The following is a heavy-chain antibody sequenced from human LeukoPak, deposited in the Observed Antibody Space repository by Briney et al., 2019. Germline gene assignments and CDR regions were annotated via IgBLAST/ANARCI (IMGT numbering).Heavy chain of an antibody. CDR3: ARGRFELPY. Sequence: SETLSLACTVSSGSISSYYWSWIRQPPGKGLEWIGYIYYSGSTNYNPSLKSRVAMSVDTSNNQFFLRLTSVTAADTALYYCARGRFELPYWGQGTLVTVSS. CDR1: SGSISSYY. J-gene: IGHJ4*02. D-gene: IGHD2-15*01. V-gene: IGHV4-59*01. CDR2: IYYSGST.